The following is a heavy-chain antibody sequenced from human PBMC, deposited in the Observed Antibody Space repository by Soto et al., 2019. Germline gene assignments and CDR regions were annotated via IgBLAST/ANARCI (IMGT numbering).Heavy chain of an antibody. J-gene: IGHJ4*02. CDR3: VRHAQWIIRAY. Sequence: SETLSLTYTVSGVSIISYYWTWIRQPPGKGLEWIGFMYNSGSTHYNPSLKSRVAISLDTSKNLFSLNLRSVTAADTAVYYCVRHAQWIIRAYWGQGSLVTVS. CDR1: GVSIISYY. CDR2: MYNSGST. V-gene: IGHV4-59*08. D-gene: IGHD5-12*01.